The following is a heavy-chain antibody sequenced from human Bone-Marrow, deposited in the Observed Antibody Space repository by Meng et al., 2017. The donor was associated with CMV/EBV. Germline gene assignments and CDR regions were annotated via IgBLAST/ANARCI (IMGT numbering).Heavy chain of an antibody. V-gene: IGHV4-61*01. Sequence: SETLSLTCTVSGGSVSRDTYFWSWIRQPPGKGLEWIGYIHYSGGTNYSPSLKSRVSISIDTSRNQFSLKLTSVTAADTAVYYCARDLFRYSRSSELQPWGQGTLVTFSS. CDR3: ARDLFRYSRSSELQP. D-gene: IGHD6-6*01. J-gene: IGHJ5*02. CDR1: GGSVSRDTYF. CDR2: IHYSGGT.